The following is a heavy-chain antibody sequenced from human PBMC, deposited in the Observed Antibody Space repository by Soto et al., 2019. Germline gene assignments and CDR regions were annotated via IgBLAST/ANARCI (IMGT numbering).Heavy chain of an antibody. J-gene: IGHJ6*02. CDR3: ARDSDCHSTSCFFPPHV. Sequence: PGGSLRLSYSASGFHFSDENMSLVRQVPGKGLEWVSGISGGGSYIFYAASVQGRFSISRDNAKNSLFLEMNSLRVEDTAVYYCARDSDCHSTSCFFPPHVWGQGTTVSVSS. CDR1: GFHFSDEN. CDR2: ISGGGSYI. D-gene: IGHD2-2*01. V-gene: IGHV3-11*04.